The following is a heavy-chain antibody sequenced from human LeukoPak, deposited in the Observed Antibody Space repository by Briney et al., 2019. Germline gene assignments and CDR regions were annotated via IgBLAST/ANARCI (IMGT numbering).Heavy chain of an antibody. Sequence: GGSLRLSCAASGFTFSTYGMNWVRQAPGKGLEWVSSISSSSGYIYYADSVKGRFTISRDNANNSLYLQMNSLRAEDTAVYYCARAGSSWYLYWGQETLVTVSS. CDR1: GFTFSTYG. CDR3: ARAGSSWYLY. V-gene: IGHV3-21*01. CDR2: ISSSSGYI. D-gene: IGHD6-13*01. J-gene: IGHJ4*02.